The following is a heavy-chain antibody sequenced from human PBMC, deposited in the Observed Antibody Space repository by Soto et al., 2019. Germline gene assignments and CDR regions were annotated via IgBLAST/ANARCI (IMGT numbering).Heavy chain of an antibody. V-gene: IGHV1-18*01. CDR2: ISAYNGNT. D-gene: IGHD3-9*01. Sequence: ASVKVSCKASGYTFTSYGISCVRQAPGQGLEWMGWISAYNGNTNYAQNLQGRVTMTTDTSTSTAYMELRSLRSDDTAVYYCAREGYDILTGYPLFDYWGQGTLVTVSS. CDR1: GYTFTSYG. CDR3: AREGYDILTGYPLFDY. J-gene: IGHJ4*02.